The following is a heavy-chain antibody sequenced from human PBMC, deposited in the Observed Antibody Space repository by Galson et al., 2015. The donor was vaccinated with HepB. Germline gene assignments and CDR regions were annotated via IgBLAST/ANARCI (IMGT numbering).Heavy chain of an antibody. V-gene: IGHV4-39*01. CDR2: VDFSGTP. CDR3: ARQRANTWEVDS. CDR1: SDSINSSSYY. D-gene: IGHD1-26*01. Sequence: ETLSLTCTVSSDSINSSSYYWAWIRQPPGKRLELIGSVDFSGTPFYNPTLTRGVTISLDTSRNHLSLRLSSVTPADTAVYYCARQRANTWEVDSWGQGTLVSVSS. J-gene: IGHJ4*02.